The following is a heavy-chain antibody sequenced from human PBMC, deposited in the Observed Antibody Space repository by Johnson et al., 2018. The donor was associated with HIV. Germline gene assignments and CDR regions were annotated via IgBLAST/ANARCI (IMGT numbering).Heavy chain of an antibody. CDR2: ISYDGSNK. Sequence: QMQLVESGGGVVQPGRSLGLSCAASGFTFSSYAMHWVRQAPGKGLEWVAVISYDGSNKYYADSVKGRFTISRDNSKNTLYLQMNSLRAEDTAVYYCARACSGGSCYEEKSPDAFDIWGQGTMVTVSS. CDR1: GFTFSSYA. CDR3: ARACSGGSCYEEKSPDAFDI. D-gene: IGHD2-15*01. V-gene: IGHV3-30*04. J-gene: IGHJ3*02.